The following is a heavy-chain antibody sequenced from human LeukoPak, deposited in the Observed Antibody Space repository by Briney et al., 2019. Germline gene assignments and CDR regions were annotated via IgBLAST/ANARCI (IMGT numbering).Heavy chain of an antibody. J-gene: IGHJ4*02. CDR1: GDSVSSNSAA. V-gene: IGHV6-1*01. Sequence: SQTLSHTCAISGDSVSSNSAAWNWFRQSPSRGLEWLGRTYYRSRWYDDYAGSVKSRIAINPDTFKNQFSLHLNSLTPEDTAVYYCTRGTGAFDYWGQGILVTVSS. D-gene: IGHD1-1*01. CDR3: TRGTGAFDY. CDR2: TYYRSRWYD.